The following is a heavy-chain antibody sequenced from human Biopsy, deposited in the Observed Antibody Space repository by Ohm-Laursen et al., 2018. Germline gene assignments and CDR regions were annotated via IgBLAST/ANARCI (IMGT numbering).Heavy chain of an antibody. CDR3: ARDSPSYADYPFDY. D-gene: IGHD4-17*01. Sequence: SETLSLTRTVSGGSINSHHWSWIRQPAGKGLEWIGRVYISGGTTYNPSLKSRVTMSLDTSKNQFSLRLRSVTAADTAVYYCARDSPSYADYPFDYWGQGTLVTVSS. J-gene: IGHJ4*02. CDR1: GGSINSHH. CDR2: VYISGGT. V-gene: IGHV4-4*07.